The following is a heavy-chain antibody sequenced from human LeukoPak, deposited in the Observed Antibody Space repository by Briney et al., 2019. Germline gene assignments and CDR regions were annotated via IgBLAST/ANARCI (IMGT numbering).Heavy chain of an antibody. V-gene: IGHV7-4-1*02. CDR2: INTNTGNP. D-gene: IGHD3-3*01. Sequence: ASVKVSCKASGYTFTSYAMNWERQAPGQGLEWMGWINTNTGNPTYAQGFTGRFVFSLDTSASTAYLQISSLKAEDTAVYYCARANVLRFLEWSYGMDVWGQGTTVTVSS. CDR1: GYTFTSYA. CDR3: ARANVLRFLEWSYGMDV. J-gene: IGHJ6*02.